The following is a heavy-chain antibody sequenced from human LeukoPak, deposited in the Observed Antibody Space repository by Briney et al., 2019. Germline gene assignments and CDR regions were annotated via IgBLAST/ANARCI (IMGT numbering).Heavy chain of an antibody. CDR1: GGSTSSHF. Sequence: SETLSLTCTVSGGSTSSHFWTWIRQPPGKGLEWLGYVYNSGSTNYNPSLQSRATMTLDASKNQFYLRLTSVTAADTSVYFCAWDDHGVFDAFDVWGQGTVVTVSS. V-gene: IGHV4-59*08. J-gene: IGHJ3*01. D-gene: IGHD3-16*01. CDR3: AWDDHGVFDAFDV. CDR2: VYNSGST.